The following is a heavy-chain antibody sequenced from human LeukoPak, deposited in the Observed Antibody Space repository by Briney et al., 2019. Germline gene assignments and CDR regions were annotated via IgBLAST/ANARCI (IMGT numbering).Heavy chain of an antibody. Sequence: SETLSLTCTVSGGSISSYYWSWIRQPPGKGLEWIGDVYDSGSTNYNPSLKSRVTISVDTSKNQFSLRLSSVTAADPAVYYCARERRDGYKVYFDYWGQGTLVTVSS. J-gene: IGHJ4*02. V-gene: IGHV4-59*01. D-gene: IGHD5-24*01. CDR3: ARERRDGYKVYFDY. CDR2: VYDSGST. CDR1: GGSISSYY.